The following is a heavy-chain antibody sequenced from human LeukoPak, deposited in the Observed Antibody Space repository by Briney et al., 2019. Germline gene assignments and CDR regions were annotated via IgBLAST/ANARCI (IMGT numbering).Heavy chain of an antibody. V-gene: IGHV3-23*01. Sequence: TGGSLRLSCAASGFTFSSYAMSWVRQAPGKGLEWVASISGSGTSTYYADSVKGRFTISRDNSKNPLYLQMNSLSAEDTAVYYCAKDTYTYGWYSLDYWGQGTLVTVSS. CDR3: AKDTYTYGWYSLDY. D-gene: IGHD6-19*01. J-gene: IGHJ4*02. CDR2: ISGSGTST. CDR1: GFTFSSYA.